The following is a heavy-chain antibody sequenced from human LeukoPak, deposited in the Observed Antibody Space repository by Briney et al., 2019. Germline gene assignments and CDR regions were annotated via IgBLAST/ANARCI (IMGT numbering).Heavy chain of an antibody. Sequence: SETLSLTCTVSGGSVSSGSYYWSWIRQPPGKGLEWIGYIYYSGSTNYNPSLKSRVTISVDTSKNQFSLKLSSMTAADTAVYYCARDIHSSGWFSSTSYNWFDPWGQGTLVTVSS. J-gene: IGHJ5*02. CDR3: ARDIHSSGWFSSTSYNWFDP. CDR2: IYYSGST. D-gene: IGHD6-19*01. CDR1: GGSVSSGSYY. V-gene: IGHV4-61*01.